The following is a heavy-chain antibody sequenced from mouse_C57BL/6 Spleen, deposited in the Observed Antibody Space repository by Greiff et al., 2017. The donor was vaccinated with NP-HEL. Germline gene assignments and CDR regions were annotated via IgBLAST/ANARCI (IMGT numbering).Heavy chain of an antibody. V-gene: IGHV1-80*01. CDR3: ARQETGTGFDY. D-gene: IGHD4-1*01. J-gene: IGHJ2*01. CDR2: IYPGDGDT. CDR1: GYAFSSYW. Sequence: VQLQQSGAELVKPGASVKISCKASGYAFSSYWMNWVKQRPGKGLEWIGQIYPGDGDTNYNGKFKGKATLTAAKSSSTAYMQLSSLTSEDSAVYFCARQETGTGFDYWCQGTTLTVSS.